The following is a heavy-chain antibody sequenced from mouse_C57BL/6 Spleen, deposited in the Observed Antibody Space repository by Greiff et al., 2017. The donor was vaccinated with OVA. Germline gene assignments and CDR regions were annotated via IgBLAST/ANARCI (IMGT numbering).Heavy chain of an antibody. D-gene: IGHD2-5*01. Sequence: VQLQQSGPELVKPGASVKISCKASGYAFSSSWMNWVKQRPGKGLEWIGRIYPGDGDTNYNGKFKGKATLTADKSSSTAFMQLSSLTSEDSAVYFCARSASNPYYAMDYWGQGTSVTVSS. J-gene: IGHJ4*01. CDR1: GYAFSSSW. CDR3: ARSASNPYYAMDY. CDR2: IYPGDGDT. V-gene: IGHV1-82*01.